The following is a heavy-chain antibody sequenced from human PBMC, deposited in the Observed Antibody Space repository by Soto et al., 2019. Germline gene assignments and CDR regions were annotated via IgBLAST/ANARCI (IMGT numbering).Heavy chain of an antibody. CDR3: ARAPAQTVYISGWFDY. CDR1: GYTFTSYA. CDR2: INAGNGNT. D-gene: IGHD6-19*01. Sequence: ASVKVSCKASGYTFTSYAMHWVRQAPGQRLEWMGWINAGNGNTKYSQKFQGRVTIARDTSASTAYMELSSLRSEDTAVYYCARAPAQTVYISGWFDYWGQGTLVTVSS. J-gene: IGHJ4*02. V-gene: IGHV1-3*01.